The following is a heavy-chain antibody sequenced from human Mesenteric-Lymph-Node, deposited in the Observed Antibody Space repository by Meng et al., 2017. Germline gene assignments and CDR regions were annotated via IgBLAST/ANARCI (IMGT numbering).Heavy chain of an antibody. CDR3: ARRCSGGNCYYFDP. D-gene: IGHD2-15*01. Sequence: ASVKVSCKASGYTFTGYYMHWVRQAPGQGLEWMGRINPNSGGTNYAQKFQGRVTMTRDTSTSTVYMELSSLASDDTGIYYCARRCSGGNCYYFDPWGQGTLVTVSS. CDR1: GYTFTGYY. CDR2: INPNSGGT. J-gene: IGHJ5*02. V-gene: IGHV1-2*05.